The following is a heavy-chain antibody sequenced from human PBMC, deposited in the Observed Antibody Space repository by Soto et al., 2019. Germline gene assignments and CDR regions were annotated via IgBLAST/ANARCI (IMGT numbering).Heavy chain of an antibody. Sequence: SETLSLTCTVSGGSISSGAYYWSWIRQPPGKGLEWIGYINYSGSTYYNPSLKSRVTISVDTSKNHFSLKLSSVTAADTAVYYCVRVPWFRGVLSVFDYWGQGTLVTVPS. CDR3: VRVPWFRGVLSVFDY. V-gene: IGHV4-30-4*01. CDR2: INYSGST. J-gene: IGHJ4*02. CDR1: GGSISSGAYY. D-gene: IGHD3-10*01.